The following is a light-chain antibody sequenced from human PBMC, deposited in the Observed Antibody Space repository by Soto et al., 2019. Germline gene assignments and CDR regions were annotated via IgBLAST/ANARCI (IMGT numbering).Light chain of an antibody. J-gene: IGLJ1*01. Sequence: NFMLTQPHSVSESPGKTVTISCTRSSGSIASNYVQWYQQRPGSAPTTVIYEDNQRPSGVPDRFSGSIDSYSNSAALTISGRKNDDDAAYYCQSYDSSNTYVFGTGTKVTVL. V-gene: IGLV6-57*03. CDR3: QSYDSSNTYV. CDR2: EDN. CDR1: SGSIASNY.